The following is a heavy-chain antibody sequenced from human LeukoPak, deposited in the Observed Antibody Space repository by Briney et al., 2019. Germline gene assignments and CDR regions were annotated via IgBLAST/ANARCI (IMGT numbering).Heavy chain of an antibody. V-gene: IGHV3-30*04. Sequence: PGRSLRLSCAAPGFTFSSYAMHWVRQAPGKGLEWVAVISYDGSNKYYADSVKGRFTISRDNSKNTLYLQMNSLRAEDTAVYYCARPEGSGWSFYYGMDVWGKGTTVTVSS. D-gene: IGHD6-13*01. CDR3: ARPEGSGWSFYYGMDV. CDR1: GFTFSSYA. CDR2: ISYDGSNK. J-gene: IGHJ6*04.